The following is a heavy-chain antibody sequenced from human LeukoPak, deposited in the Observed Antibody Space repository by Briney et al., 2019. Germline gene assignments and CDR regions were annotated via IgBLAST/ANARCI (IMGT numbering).Heavy chain of an antibody. D-gene: IGHD2-15*01. J-gene: IGHJ3*02. Sequence: SQTLSLTCAISGDSFSSNSAAWAWLRQSQSRGVEWLGRTYYRSKWYNDYALSVESRITINPDTSKNQFSLQLNSVTPEDTAVYYCAREVVAGDDAFDIWGQGTMVTVSS. V-gene: IGHV6-1*01. CDR2: TYYRSKWYN. CDR3: AREVVAGDDAFDI. CDR1: GDSFSSNSAA.